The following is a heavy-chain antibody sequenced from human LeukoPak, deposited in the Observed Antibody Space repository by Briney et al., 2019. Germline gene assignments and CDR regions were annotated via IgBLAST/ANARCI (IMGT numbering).Heavy chain of an antibody. CDR3: ARHRKGWFDP. CDR1: GFTFSTYW. CDR2: INHSGST. Sequence: PGGSLRLSCAASGFTFSTYWMTWIRQPPGKGLEWIGEINHSGSTDYNPSLKSRVTISLDTSKNQFSLKLSSVTAADTAVYYCARHRKGWFDPWGQGTLVTVSS. V-gene: IGHV4-34*01. J-gene: IGHJ5*02.